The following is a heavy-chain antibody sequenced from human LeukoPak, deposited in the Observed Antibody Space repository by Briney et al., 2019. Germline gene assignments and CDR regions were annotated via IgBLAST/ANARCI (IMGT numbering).Heavy chain of an antibody. D-gene: IGHD5-18*01. CDR1: GDTFSSYV. V-gene: IGHV1-69*04. Sequence: SVKVSCKASGDTFSSYVISWVRQAPGQGLEWMGSIIPIVGIANYAQKFQGRVTITADKSTSAAYMELSSLRSEDTAVYYCARDLVDTAMVTGHYFDYWGQGTLVTVSS. J-gene: IGHJ4*02. CDR3: ARDLVDTAMVTGHYFDY. CDR2: IIPIVGIA.